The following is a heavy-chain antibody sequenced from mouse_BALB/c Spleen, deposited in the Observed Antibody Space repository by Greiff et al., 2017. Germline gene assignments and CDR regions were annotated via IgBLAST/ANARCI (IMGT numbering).Heavy chain of an antibody. CDR3: ARHLITTARGFAY. CDR2: ISNGGGST. D-gene: IGHD1-2*01. Sequence: EVKLVESGGGLVQPGGSLKLSCAASGFTFSSYTMSWVRQTPEKRLEWVAYISNGGGSTYYPDTVKGRFTISRDNAKNTLYLQMSSLKSEDTAMYYCARHLITTARGFAYWGQGTLGTVSA. V-gene: IGHV5-12-2*01. CDR1: GFTFSSYT. J-gene: IGHJ3*01.